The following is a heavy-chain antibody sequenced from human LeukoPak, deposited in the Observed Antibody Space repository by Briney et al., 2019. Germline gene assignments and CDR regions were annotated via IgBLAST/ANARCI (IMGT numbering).Heavy chain of an antibody. CDR3: VKAILFGSVSYYAD. V-gene: IGHV3-64D*09. D-gene: IGHD3-22*01. CDR1: GFTFSYFP. Sequence: GGSLRLSCSASGFTFSYFPMHWVRQAPGQGLEYVSAVSSDGGSTYYADSVRGRFTISRDNSKNTLSLQMGSLTTEDTAVYYCVKAILFGSVSYYADWGQGTLVTVSS. J-gene: IGHJ4*02. CDR2: VSSDGGST.